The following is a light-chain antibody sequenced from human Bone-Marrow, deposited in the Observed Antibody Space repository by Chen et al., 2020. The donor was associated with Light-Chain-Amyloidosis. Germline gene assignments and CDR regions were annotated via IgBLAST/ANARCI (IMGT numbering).Light chain of an antibody. Sequence: EIVLTQSPATLSLSPGERATLSCRASQSVNSDLAWYQQKPGQAPRLLIFEASNRATGIPARFSGSGSGTDFTLTITSLEPEDFAVYYCHQRVNWDTFGQGTRLEIK. V-gene: IGKV3-11*01. CDR3: HQRVNWDT. CDR2: EAS. CDR1: QSVNSD. J-gene: IGKJ5*01.